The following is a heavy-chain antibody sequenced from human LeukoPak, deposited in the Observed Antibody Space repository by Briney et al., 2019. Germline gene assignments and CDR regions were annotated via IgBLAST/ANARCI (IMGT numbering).Heavy chain of an antibody. V-gene: IGHV4-59*08. Sequence: SETLSLTCTVSGGSISSYYWSWIRQPPGKGLEWVGYIYYSGSTNYNPSLKSRVTISVDTSKNQFSLKLSSVTAADTAVYYCARYSGSPILAFDIWGQGTMVTVSS. J-gene: IGHJ3*02. CDR2: IYYSGST. D-gene: IGHD1-26*01. CDR3: ARYSGSPILAFDI. CDR1: GGSISSYY.